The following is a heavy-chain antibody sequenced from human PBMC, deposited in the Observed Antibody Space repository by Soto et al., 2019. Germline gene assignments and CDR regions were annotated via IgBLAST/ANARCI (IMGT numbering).Heavy chain of an antibody. CDR3: AKARDQQWVRLPFDY. CDR1: GFFFSSYT. D-gene: IGHD6-19*01. V-gene: IGHV3-23*01. CDR2: FSATSDNT. Sequence: EVQLLESGGGLVQPGGSLRLSCVGSGFFFSSYTMTWVRQAPGKGLEWVSSFSATSDNTYYADSVRGRFTISRDNSKNTLCLQMNSLTAEDTAMYYCAKARDQQWVRLPFDYWGQGILVIVSS. J-gene: IGHJ4*02.